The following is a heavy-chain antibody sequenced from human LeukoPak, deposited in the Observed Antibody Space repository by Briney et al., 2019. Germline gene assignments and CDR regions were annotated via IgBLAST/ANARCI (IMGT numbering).Heavy chain of an antibody. CDR3: ARLRAILERLYYYYGMDV. V-gene: IGHV4-39*01. Sequence: PSETLSLTCTVSGGSISSSSYYWGWIRQPPGKGLEWIGSIYYSGSTYYNPSLKSRVTISVDTSKNQFSLKLSSVTAADTAVYYCARLRAILERLYYYYGMDVWGQGTTVTVSS. CDR1: GGSISSSSYY. J-gene: IGHJ6*02. D-gene: IGHD3-3*01. CDR2: IYYSGST.